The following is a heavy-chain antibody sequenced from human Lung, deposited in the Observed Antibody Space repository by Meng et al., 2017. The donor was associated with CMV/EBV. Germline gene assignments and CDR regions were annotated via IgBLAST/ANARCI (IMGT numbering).Heavy chain of an antibody. J-gene: IGHJ4*02. D-gene: IGHD2-2*01. V-gene: IGHV4-59*01. CDR3: ARTCSSTSCSDFDD. CDR1: GGSMNNYF. Sequence: SETLSLTCTASGGSMNNYFWSWIRQPPGKGLEWIGYIHSSGSTNYSPSLKSRVSISVERSKNQFSLKLTSVTATDTAVYYCARTCSSTSCSDFDDWGQGTLVTVSS. CDR2: IHSSGST.